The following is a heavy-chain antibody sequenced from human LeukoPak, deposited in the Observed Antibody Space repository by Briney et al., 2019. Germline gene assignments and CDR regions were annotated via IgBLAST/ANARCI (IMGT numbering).Heavy chain of an antibody. CDR2: ISGSGGST. CDR3: AKDRGLAYCGGDCYSPWYFDL. CDR1: GFTFSSYA. Sequence: GGSLRLSCAASGFTFSSYAMSWVRQAQGKGLEWVSAISGSGGSTYYADSVKGRFTISRDNSKNTLYLQMNSLRAEDTAVYYCAKDRGLAYCGGDCYSPWYFDLWGRGTLVTVSS. J-gene: IGHJ2*01. V-gene: IGHV3-23*01. D-gene: IGHD2-21*02.